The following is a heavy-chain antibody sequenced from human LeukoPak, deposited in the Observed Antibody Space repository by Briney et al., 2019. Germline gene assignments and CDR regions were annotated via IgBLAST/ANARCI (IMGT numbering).Heavy chain of an antibody. J-gene: IGHJ4*02. CDR3: ARHGYIQFWLY. CDR2: IDSSGTT. V-gene: IGHV4-39*01. CDR1: VASISRVSYF. Sequence: SDTLSLTGTVSVASISRVSYFWGSIRRSPEKGLEWIGSIDSSGTTHYNSSLKSRVIISVDTSKNQVSLNLTSVTSADTAVYYCARHGYIQFWLYWGQGTQVIVSS. D-gene: IGHD5-18*01.